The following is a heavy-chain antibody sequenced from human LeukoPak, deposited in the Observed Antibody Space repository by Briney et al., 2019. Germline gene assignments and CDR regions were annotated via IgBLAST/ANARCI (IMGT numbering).Heavy chain of an antibody. Sequence: GGSLRLSCAASGFTFSSYAMNWVRQAPGKGLEWVSGISGGDGSTYSADAVKGRFTISRDNSKNTLYLQMNSLRVEDTAIYYCAKEPTLTATTYGYFEYWGQGTLDTVSS. CDR3: AKEPTLTATTYGYFEY. CDR2: ISGGDGST. J-gene: IGHJ4*02. V-gene: IGHV3-23*01. D-gene: IGHD4-17*01. CDR1: GFTFSSYA.